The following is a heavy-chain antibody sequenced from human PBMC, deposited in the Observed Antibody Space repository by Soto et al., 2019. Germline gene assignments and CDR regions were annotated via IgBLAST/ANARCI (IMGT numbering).Heavy chain of an antibody. CDR3: AREIIPLTADWYFDL. D-gene: IGHD2-21*02. J-gene: IGHJ2*01. V-gene: IGHV4-30-4*01. Sequence: QVQLQESAPGLVNPPGTLSPTCTASGGSFSGGVSSGSWIRHPPGKALEWIGSIYDSGGTYYNPSLKRRVTMSVDTSKIQFSLRLSSVTAADTAVYYCAREIIPLTADWYFDLWGRGTLVTVSS. CDR2: IYDSGGT. CDR1: GGSFSGGVSS.